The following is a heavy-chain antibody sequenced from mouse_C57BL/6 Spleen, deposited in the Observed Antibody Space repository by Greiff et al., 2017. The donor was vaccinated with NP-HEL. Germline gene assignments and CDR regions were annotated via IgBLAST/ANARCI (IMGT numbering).Heavy chain of an antibody. CDR3: ARWGTTGNYFDY. CDR2: INPSSGYT. J-gene: IGHJ2*01. Sequence: VQLQQSGAVLARPGASVKMSCKASGYTFTSYTMHWVKQRPGQGLEWIGYINPSSGYTKYNQKFKDKATLTADKSSSTAYMQLSSLTSEDSAVYYCARWGTTGNYFDYWGQGTTLTVSS. D-gene: IGHD1-1*01. V-gene: IGHV1-4*01. CDR1: GYTFTSYT.